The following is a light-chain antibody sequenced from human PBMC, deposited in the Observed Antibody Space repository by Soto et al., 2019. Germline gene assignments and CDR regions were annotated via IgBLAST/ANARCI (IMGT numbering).Light chain of an antibody. CDR2: SNN. J-gene: IGLJ1*01. CDR1: SSNIGSNT. Sequence: QSVLTQPPSPSGTPGKRVTISCSGSSSNIGSNTVNWYQQLPGTAPKLLIFSNNQRPSGVPDRFSGSKSGTSASLAISGLQSEDEADYYCAAWDDSLSGYVFGTGTKLTVL. CDR3: AAWDDSLSGYV. V-gene: IGLV1-44*01.